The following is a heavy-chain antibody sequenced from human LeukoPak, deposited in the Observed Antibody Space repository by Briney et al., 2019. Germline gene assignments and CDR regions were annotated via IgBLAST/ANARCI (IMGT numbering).Heavy chain of an antibody. D-gene: IGHD6-6*01. Sequence: ASVKVSCKASGYTFTSYGISWVRQAPGQGLEWMGWISAYSGNTNYAQKLQGRVTMTTDTSTSTAYMELRSLRSDDTAVYYCARDIRGIAARPLDYWGQGTLVTVSS. CDR1: GYTFTSYG. CDR2: ISAYSGNT. J-gene: IGHJ4*02. CDR3: ARDIRGIAARPLDY. V-gene: IGHV1-18*01.